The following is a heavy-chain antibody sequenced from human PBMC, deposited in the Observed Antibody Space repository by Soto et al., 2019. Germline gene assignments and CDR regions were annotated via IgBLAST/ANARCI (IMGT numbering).Heavy chain of an antibody. CDR1: GFTFSTYT. CDR2: INGRSNYI. J-gene: IGHJ4*02. V-gene: IGHV3-21*01. CDR3: AREDGIVGATSAFDY. Sequence: GGSLRLSCAASGFTFSTYTMNWVRQAPGKGLEWVSSINGRSNYIYYADSVKGRFTLSRDNAKNSLYLQMNSLRAEDAAVYYCAREDGIVGATSAFDYWGQGPLVTVSS. D-gene: IGHD1-26*01.